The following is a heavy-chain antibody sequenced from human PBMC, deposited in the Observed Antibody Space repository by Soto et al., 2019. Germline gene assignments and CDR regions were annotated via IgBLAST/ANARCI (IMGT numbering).Heavy chain of an antibody. CDR3: ARDSDSSGYYTGNGMDV. CDR1: GYTFTSYY. D-gene: IGHD3-22*01. J-gene: IGHJ6*02. CDR2: INPSGGST. Sequence: SVKVSCKASGYTFTSYYMHWVRQAPGQGLEWMGIINPSGGSTSYAQKFQGRVTMTRDTSTSTVYMELSSLRSEDTAVYYCARDSDSSGYYTGNGMDVWGQGTTVTVSS. V-gene: IGHV1-46*01.